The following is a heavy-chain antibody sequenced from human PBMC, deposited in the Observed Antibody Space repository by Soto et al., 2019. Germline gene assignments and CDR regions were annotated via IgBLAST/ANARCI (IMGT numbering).Heavy chain of an antibody. J-gene: IGHJ6*03. Sequence: SETLSLTCTVSGGSISSYYWSWIRQPPGKGLEWIGYIYYSGSTNYNPSLKSRVTISVDTSKNQFSLKLSSVTAADTAVYYCARQGGGRHTRGGSSRRGDYYYMDVWGKGTTVTVSS. CDR1: GGSISSYY. D-gene: IGHD2-15*01. V-gene: IGHV4-59*08. CDR3: ARQGGGRHTRGGSSRRGDYYYMDV. CDR2: IYYSGST.